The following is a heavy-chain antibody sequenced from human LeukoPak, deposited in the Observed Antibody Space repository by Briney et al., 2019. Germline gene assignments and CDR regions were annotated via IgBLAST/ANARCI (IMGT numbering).Heavy chain of an antibody. Sequence: GGSLRLSCAASGFTFSSYSMNWVRQAPGKGLEWVSSISSSSSYIYYADSVKGRFTISRDNAKNSLYLQMNSLRAEDTAVYYCAKDSVVVVITTYFDYWGQGTLVTVSS. CDR2: ISSSSSYI. CDR3: AKDSVVVVITTYFDY. V-gene: IGHV3-21*01. D-gene: IGHD3-22*01. CDR1: GFTFSSYS. J-gene: IGHJ4*02.